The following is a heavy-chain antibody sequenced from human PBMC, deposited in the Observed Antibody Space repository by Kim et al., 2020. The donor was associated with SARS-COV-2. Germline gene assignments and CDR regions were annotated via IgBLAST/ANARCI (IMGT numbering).Heavy chain of an antibody. V-gene: IGHV5-10-1*01. J-gene: IGHJ6*02. D-gene: IGHD5-12*01. Sequence: GESLKISCKGSGYSFTSYWISWVRQMPGKGLEWMGRIDPSDSYTNYSPSFQGHVTISADNSISTAYLQWSSLKASDTAMYYCAREVATITGYYYGMDVWGQGTTVTVSS. CDR3: AREVATITGYYYGMDV. CDR1: GYSFTSYW. CDR2: IDPSDSYT.